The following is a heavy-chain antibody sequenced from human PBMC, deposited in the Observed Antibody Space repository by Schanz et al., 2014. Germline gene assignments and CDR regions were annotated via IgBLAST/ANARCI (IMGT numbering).Heavy chain of an antibody. Sequence: QVQLLQSGAEVKKPGASMKVSCKASGYTFTTYYMLWVRQAPGQGLEWMGIINPSGGSTRYGQKFQGRISVTTDTSTSTLYLELSSLRSDDTAVYYCGRGFSRSYIDFWGQGTLITVSS. D-gene: IGHD6-6*01. CDR2: INPSGGST. V-gene: IGHV1-46*03. CDR3: GRGFSRSYIDF. CDR1: GYTFTTYY. J-gene: IGHJ4*02.